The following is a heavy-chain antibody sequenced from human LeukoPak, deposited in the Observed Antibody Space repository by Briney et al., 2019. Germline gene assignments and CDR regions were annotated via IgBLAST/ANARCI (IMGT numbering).Heavy chain of an antibody. CDR2: ISSSSITI. Sequence: GGSLRLSCAASGFTFSSYSLNWVRQAPGRGRGWVSFISSSSITIYYADSVKGRFTISRDNAEKSLYLQMNSLRAEDTAVYYCARDRGGSYSAIDYWGQGTLVTVSS. J-gene: IGHJ4*02. CDR1: GFTFSSYS. CDR3: ARDRGGSYSAIDY. D-gene: IGHD2-15*01. V-gene: IGHV3-48*04.